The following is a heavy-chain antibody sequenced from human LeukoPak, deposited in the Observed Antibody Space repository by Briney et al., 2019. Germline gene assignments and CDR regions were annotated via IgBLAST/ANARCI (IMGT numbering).Heavy chain of an antibody. Sequence: ASVKVSCKASGYTFTSYYMHWVRQAPGQGLEWMGWINPNSGGTNYAQKFQGRVTMTRDTSISTAYMELSRLRSDDTAVYYCARRVNRRSGFYYYYYYYMDVWGKGTTVTVSS. V-gene: IGHV1-2*02. CDR1: GYTFTSYY. CDR2: INPNSGGT. J-gene: IGHJ6*03. CDR3: ARRVNRRSGFYYYYYYYMDV. D-gene: IGHD6-19*01.